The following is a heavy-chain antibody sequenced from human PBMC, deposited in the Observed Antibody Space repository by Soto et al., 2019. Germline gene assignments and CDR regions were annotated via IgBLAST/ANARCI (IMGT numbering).Heavy chain of an antibody. D-gene: IGHD5-18*01. CDR2: INSDGSST. J-gene: IGHJ4*02. V-gene: IGHV3-74*01. CDR1: GFTFSSYW. CDR3: SRVYSYGLDY. Sequence: EVQLVESGGGLVQPGGSLRLSCAASGFTFSSYWMHWVRQAPGKGLVWVSRINSDGSSTSYADSVKGRFTISRDTAKNTLYLQINSLRAEDTAVYYCSRVYSYGLDYWGQGTLVTASS.